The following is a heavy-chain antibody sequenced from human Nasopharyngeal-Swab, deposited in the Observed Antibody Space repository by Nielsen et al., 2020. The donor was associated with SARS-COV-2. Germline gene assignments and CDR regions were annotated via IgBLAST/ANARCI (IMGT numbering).Heavy chain of an antibody. CDR3: ARDYYGSGKGWFDP. Sequence: VRQAPGKGLEWVAVIWYDGSNKYYADSVKGRFTISRDNSKNTPYLQMNSLRAEDTAVYYCARDYYGSGKGWFDPWGQGTLVTVSS. V-gene: IGHV3-33*01. J-gene: IGHJ5*02. D-gene: IGHD3-10*01. CDR2: IWYDGSNK.